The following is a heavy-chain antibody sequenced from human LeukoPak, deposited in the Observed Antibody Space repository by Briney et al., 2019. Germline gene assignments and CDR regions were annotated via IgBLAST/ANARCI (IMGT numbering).Heavy chain of an antibody. CDR3: AKRVQGNTGPFHC. J-gene: IGHJ4*02. V-gene: IGHV3-23*01. Sequence: PGGSLRPSCAASGFTFSGYAMSWVRQAPGKGLEWVSGISGRGDNTYYADSVKGRFTISRDNSKNTLRLQMNSLRDEDTAVYYCAKRVQGNTGPFHCWGQGTLASVSS. CDR1: GFTFSGYA. CDR2: ISGRGDNT. D-gene: IGHD4-23*01.